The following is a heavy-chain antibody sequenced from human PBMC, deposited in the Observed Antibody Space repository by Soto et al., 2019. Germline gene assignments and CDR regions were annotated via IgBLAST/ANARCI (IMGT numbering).Heavy chain of an antibody. V-gene: IGHV3-30-3*01. Sequence: QVQLVESGGGVVQPGRSLRLSCAASGFTFSSYAMHWVRQAPGKGLEWVAVISYDGNNKYYADSVKGRFTISRDNSKNTFYLQVNSLRAEDTAVYYCARGQGYSYVPFDYWGQGTLVTVSS. D-gene: IGHD5-18*01. J-gene: IGHJ4*02. CDR2: ISYDGNNK. CDR1: GFTFSSYA. CDR3: ARGQGYSYVPFDY.